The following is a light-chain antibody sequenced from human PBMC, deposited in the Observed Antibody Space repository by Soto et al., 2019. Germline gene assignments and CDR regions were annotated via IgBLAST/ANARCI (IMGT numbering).Light chain of an antibody. CDR1: SSDVGNYKY. J-gene: IGLJ1*01. V-gene: IGLV2-14*01. Sequence: QSVLTQPASVSGSPGQSITISCTGTSSDVGNYKYVSWYQQHPGNAPKLMISEVSHRASGVSNRFYGYKSGNTSSLTISGIQAEDDTNYYCFSYTSRGTYVFGTGTKVTVL. CDR2: EVS. CDR3: FSYTSRGTYV.